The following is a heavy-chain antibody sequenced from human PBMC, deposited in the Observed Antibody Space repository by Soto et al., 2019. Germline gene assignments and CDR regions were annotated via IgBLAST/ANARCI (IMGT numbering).Heavy chain of an antibody. CDR3: ARGQLWFGELCALDI. CDR1: GGAFSGYY. V-gene: IGHV4-34*01. J-gene: IGHJ3*02. D-gene: IGHD3-10*01. Sequence: QVQLQPWDAGLLKPSDTLSLTCAVYGGAFSGYYWSLIRQPPRQGLEWIGEINHSGSTNYNPSLKSRVTISVETSKSEFSLQLSSVTAADTAVYYCARGQLWFGELCALDIWGQGTIFTVSS. CDR2: INHSGST.